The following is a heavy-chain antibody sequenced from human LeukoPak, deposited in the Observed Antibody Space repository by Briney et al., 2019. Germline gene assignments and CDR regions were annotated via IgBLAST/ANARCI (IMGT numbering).Heavy chain of an antibody. D-gene: IGHD2-15*01. CDR2: INGDGSST. J-gene: IGHJ4*02. V-gene: IGHV3-74*01. Sequence: GGSLRLSCAASGLAFSGYWMHGVRQAPGKGLVWVSRINGDGSSTSYADSVKGRFTISRDNAKNTLYLQMNSLGAEDTAVYYCARARNCSSGTCYKDYWGQGTLVTVSS. CDR1: GLAFSGYW. CDR3: ARARNCSSGTCYKDY.